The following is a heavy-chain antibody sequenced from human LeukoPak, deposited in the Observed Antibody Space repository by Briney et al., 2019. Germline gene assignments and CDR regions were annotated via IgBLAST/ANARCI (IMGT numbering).Heavy chain of an antibody. V-gene: IGHV4-61*03. Sequence: SETLSLTCTVSGDSCSNGNYYWSWLRQPPGKALEWIGYIYYTGKTYYNPSLEGRVTILVDTSRNHFSVKLSSVTAADTAVYYCARSQNYYGSGDYWSQGTLVTVSS. CDR2: IYYTGKT. CDR3: ARSQNYYGSGDY. J-gene: IGHJ4*02. CDR1: GDSCSNGNYY. D-gene: IGHD3-10*01.